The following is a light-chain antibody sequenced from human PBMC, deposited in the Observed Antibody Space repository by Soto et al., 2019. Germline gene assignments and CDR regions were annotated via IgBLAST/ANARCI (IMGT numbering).Light chain of an antibody. CDR3: QQYNNWPPWT. CDR2: GAS. J-gene: IGKJ1*01. Sequence: LMTQPPATLSVSPGERATLSCRASQSVSSNLAWYQQKPGQAPRLLIYGASTRATGIPARFSGSGSGTEFTLTISSLQSEDFAVYYCQQYNNWPPWTFGQGTKV. V-gene: IGKV3-15*01. CDR1: QSVSSN.